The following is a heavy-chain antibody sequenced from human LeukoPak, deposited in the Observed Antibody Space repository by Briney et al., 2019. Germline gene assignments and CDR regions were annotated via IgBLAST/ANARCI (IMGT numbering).Heavy chain of an antibody. CDR1: GFTFSSYW. CDR2: IKQDGSDK. V-gene: IGHV3-7*01. Sequence: GGSLRLSCIASGFTFSSYWMSWVRQAPGRGLEYVANIKQDGSDKFYVDSVNGRFTISRDNAKNSLYLQMNSLRAEDTAVYYCARDDFWSGYCDYWGQGTLVTVSS. D-gene: IGHD3-3*01. CDR3: ARDDFWSGYCDY. J-gene: IGHJ4*02.